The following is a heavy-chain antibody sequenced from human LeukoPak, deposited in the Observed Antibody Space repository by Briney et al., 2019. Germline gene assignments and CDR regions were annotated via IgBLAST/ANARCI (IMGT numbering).Heavy chain of an antibody. CDR1: GFTFRRYG. V-gene: IGHV3-15*01. CDR3: TTARITGTDYYYYMDV. J-gene: IGHJ6*03. Sequence: GGSLRLSCAASGFTFRRYGMSWVRQAPGKGLEWVGRIKSKTDGGTTDYAAPVKGRFTISRDDSKNTLYLQMNSLKTEDTAVYYCTTARITGTDYYYYMDVWGKGTTVTVSS. CDR2: IKSKTDGGTT. D-gene: IGHD1-20*01.